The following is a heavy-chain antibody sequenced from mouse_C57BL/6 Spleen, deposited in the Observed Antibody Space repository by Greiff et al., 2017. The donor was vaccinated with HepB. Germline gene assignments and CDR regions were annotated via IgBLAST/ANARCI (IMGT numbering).Heavy chain of an antibody. Sequence: QVQLQQPGAELVMPGASVKLSCKASGYTFTSYWMHWVKQRPGQGLEWIGEIDPSDSYTNYNQKFKGKSTLTVDKSSSTAYMQLSSLTSEDSAVYYCARTTVVEGYFDVWGTGTTVTVSS. D-gene: IGHD1-1*01. J-gene: IGHJ1*03. V-gene: IGHV1-69*01. CDR1: GYTFTSYW. CDR3: ARTTVVEGYFDV. CDR2: IDPSDSYT.